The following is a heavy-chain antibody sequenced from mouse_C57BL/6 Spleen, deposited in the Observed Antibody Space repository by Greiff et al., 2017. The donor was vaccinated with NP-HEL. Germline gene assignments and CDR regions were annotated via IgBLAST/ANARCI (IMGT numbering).Heavy chain of an antibody. J-gene: IGHJ2*01. Sequence: DVKLVESGGGLVKPGGSLKLSCAASGFTFSDYGMHWVRQAPEKGLEWVAYISSGSSTIYYADTVKGRFTISRDNAKNTLFLQMTSLRSEDTAMYYCARLYLLWSNFDYWGQGTTLTVSS. CDR3: ARLYLLWSNFDY. CDR1: GFTFSDYG. V-gene: IGHV5-17*01. CDR2: ISSGSSTI. D-gene: IGHD2-1*01.